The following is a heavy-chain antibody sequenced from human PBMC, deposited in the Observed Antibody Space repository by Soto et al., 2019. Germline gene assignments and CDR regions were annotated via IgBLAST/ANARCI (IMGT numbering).Heavy chain of an antibody. CDR2: IYYSGST. V-gene: IGHV4-39*07. Sequence: SETLSLTCTVSGGSISSSSYYWGWIRQPPGKGLEWIGSIYYSGSTNYNPSLKSRVTISVDTSKNQFSLKLSSVTAADTAVYYCARGRFMITFGGVIVNRFDPWGQGTLVTVSS. CDR1: GGSISSSSYY. J-gene: IGHJ5*02. CDR3: ARGRFMITFGGVIVNRFDP. D-gene: IGHD3-16*02.